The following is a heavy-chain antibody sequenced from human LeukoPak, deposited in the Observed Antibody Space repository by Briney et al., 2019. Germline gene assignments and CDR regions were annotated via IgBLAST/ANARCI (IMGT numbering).Heavy chain of an antibody. CDR1: GFTFSSYA. Sequence: PGGSLRLSCAASGFTFSSYAMRWVRQAPGKGLEWVSAISGSGGSTYYADSVKGRFTISRDNSKNTLYLQMNSLRAEDTAVYYCARDAVRGAPSPNYFDYWGQGTLVTVSS. CDR3: ARDAVRGAPSPNYFDY. V-gene: IGHV3-23*01. CDR2: ISGSGGST. D-gene: IGHD3-10*01. J-gene: IGHJ4*02.